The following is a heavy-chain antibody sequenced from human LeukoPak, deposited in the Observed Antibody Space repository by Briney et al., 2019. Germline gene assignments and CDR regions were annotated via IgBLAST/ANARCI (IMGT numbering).Heavy chain of an antibody. CDR1: GYTFTGYF. CDR2: INPNSGGT. Sequence: ASVKVSCKASGYTFTGYFMHWVRQAPGQGLGWMGWINPNSGGTNYAQKFQGRVTMTRDTSISTAYMELSRLRSDDTAVYYCARGSSGWFYLIDYWGQGTLVTVSS. V-gene: IGHV1-2*02. J-gene: IGHJ4*02. D-gene: IGHD6-19*01. CDR3: ARGSSGWFYLIDY.